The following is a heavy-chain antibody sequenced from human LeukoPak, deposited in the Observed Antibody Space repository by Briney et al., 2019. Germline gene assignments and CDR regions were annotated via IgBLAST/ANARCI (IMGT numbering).Heavy chain of an antibody. Sequence: ASVKVSCKASGGTFSSYAISWVRQAPGHGLEWMGGIIPIFGTANYAQKFQGRVTITADESTSTAYMELSSLRSEDTAVCYCARGIQLWLNWFDPWGQGTLVTVSS. D-gene: IGHD5-18*01. CDR2: IIPIFGTA. V-gene: IGHV1-69*01. CDR1: GGTFSSYA. CDR3: ARGIQLWLNWFDP. J-gene: IGHJ5*02.